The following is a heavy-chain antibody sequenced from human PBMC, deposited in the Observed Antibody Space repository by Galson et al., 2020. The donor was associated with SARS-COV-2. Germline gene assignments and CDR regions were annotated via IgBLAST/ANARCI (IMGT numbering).Heavy chain of an antibody. V-gene: IGHV3-21*01. Sequence: TGGSLRLSCAASGFSFSSYYMNWVRQAPGKGLEWVSSISPSSSYIYYADSVKGRVTISRDNAKKSLYLEMNSLRAEDTAVYYCARETPSVPRGGLDYWGQGTLVTVPS. D-gene: IGHD3-10*01. CDR3: ARETPSVPRGGLDY. J-gene: IGHJ4*02. CDR2: ISPSSSYI. CDR1: GFSFSSYY.